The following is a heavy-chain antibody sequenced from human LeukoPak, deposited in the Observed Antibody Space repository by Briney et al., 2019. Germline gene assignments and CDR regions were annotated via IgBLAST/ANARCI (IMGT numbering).Heavy chain of an antibody. V-gene: IGHV4-39*07. D-gene: IGHD2-21*02. Sequence: KPSETLSLTCTVSGGSISSSSYYWGWIRQPPGKGLDWIGNVYYSGGTYYNPSLKSRVTISVDTSKNQFSLKLSSVTAADTAVYYCARGGSVGTPFDYWGQGTLVTVSS. CDR2: VYYSGGT. CDR1: GGSISSSSYY. J-gene: IGHJ4*02. CDR3: ARGGSVGTPFDY.